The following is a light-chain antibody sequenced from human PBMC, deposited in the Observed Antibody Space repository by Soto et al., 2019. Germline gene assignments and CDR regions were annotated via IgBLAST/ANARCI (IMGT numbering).Light chain of an antibody. V-gene: IGKV3-20*01. CDR1: QIVSSTY. CDR3: QQYARSPTT. CDR2: GAS. J-gene: IGKJ4*01. Sequence: EIVLTQSPGTLSLSPGERATLSCRASQIVSSTYLAWYQQKPGRAPSLLIYGASRRATGIPDRFSGSGSGTDFTLTISRLEPEDFAVYYCQQYARSPTTFGGGTKVEIK.